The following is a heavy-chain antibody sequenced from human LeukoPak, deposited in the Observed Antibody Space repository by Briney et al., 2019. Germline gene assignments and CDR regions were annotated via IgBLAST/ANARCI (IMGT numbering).Heavy chain of an antibody. CDR3: ARAGITMVRGDEFDY. V-gene: IGHV1-2*02. CDR1: GYTFTGYY. Sequence: GASVKFFCNASGYTFTGYYMHWVRQAPGQGLEWMGWINPNSGGTNYAQKLQGRVTMTRDTSISTAYMELSRLRSDDTAVYYCARAGITMVRGDEFDYWGQGTLVTVSS. CDR2: INPNSGGT. D-gene: IGHD3-10*01. J-gene: IGHJ4*02.